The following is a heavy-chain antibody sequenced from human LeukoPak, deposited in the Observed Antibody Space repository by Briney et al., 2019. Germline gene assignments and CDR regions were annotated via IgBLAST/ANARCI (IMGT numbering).Heavy chain of an antibody. J-gene: IGHJ5*02. V-gene: IGHV4-38-2*02. Sequence: SGTPSLPLTFSGFSHSSGYYLGWIRQPPREGREWVWGIHYNGSTYYNPSLKSRVTISVDTSKNQFSLKLTSVTAADTAVYYCARGRNGLRYCTNNDCYDWFDPWAQGTLVTVSS. CDR1: GFSHSSGYY. D-gene: IGHD2-8*01. CDR3: ARGRNGLRYCTNNDCYDWFDP. CDR2: IHYNGST.